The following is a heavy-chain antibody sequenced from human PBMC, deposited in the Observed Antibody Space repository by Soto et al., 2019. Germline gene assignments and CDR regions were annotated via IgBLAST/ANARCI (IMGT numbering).Heavy chain of an antibody. CDR3: ANGDSSGYEYFQH. V-gene: IGHV3-30*18. CDR2: ISFDGSNK. J-gene: IGHJ1*01. Sequence: QVQLVESGGGVVQPGRSLRLSCAASGFTFSSHGMHWVRQAPGKGLEWVAFISFDGSNKHYADSVEGRFTISRDNSKNTLYVQMNSQRPDDTAVYYCANGDSSGYEYFQHWGQGTLVTVSS. D-gene: IGHD3-22*01. CDR1: GFTFSSHG.